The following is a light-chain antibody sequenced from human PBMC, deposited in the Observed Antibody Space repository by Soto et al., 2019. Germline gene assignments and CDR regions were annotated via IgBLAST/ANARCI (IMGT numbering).Light chain of an antibody. V-gene: IGLV2-14*01. CDR2: EVT. Sequence: QSALTQPASVSGSPGQSITIYCTGTSGDIGSYNRVSWYQQHPGKAPKLIIYEVTDRPSGVSNRFSGSKSGNTASLTISGLQAEDEAEYYCSSYTTINQRACVFGTGTKLTVL. CDR3: SSYTTINQRACV. J-gene: IGLJ1*01. CDR1: SGDIGSYNR.